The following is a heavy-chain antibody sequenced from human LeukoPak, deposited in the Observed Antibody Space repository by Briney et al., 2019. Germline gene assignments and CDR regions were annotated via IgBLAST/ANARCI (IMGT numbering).Heavy chain of an antibody. D-gene: IGHD3-22*01. Sequence: SQTLSLTCTVSGGSISSGSYYWSWIRQPAGKGLEWIGRIYTSGSTNYNPSLKSRVTISLDPSKNQFSLKLSSVTAADTAVYYCARERMIDSSGYRDAFDIWGQGTMVTVSS. CDR3: ARERMIDSSGYRDAFDI. CDR1: GGSISSGSYY. V-gene: IGHV4-61*02. CDR2: IYTSGST. J-gene: IGHJ3*02.